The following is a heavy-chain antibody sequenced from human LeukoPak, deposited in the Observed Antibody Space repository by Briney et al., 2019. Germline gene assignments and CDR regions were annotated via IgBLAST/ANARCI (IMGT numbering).Heavy chain of an antibody. V-gene: IGHV4-34*01. CDR2: INHSGST. CDR3: ARLGGSSRLRNWFDP. CDR1: GGSFSGYY. J-gene: IGHJ5*02. Sequence: SETLSLTCAVYGGSFSGYYWSWIRQPPGKGLEWIGEINHSGSTNYNPSLKSRVTISVDTSKNQFSLKLSSVTAADTAVYYCARLGGSSRLRNWFDPWGQGTLVTVSS. D-gene: IGHD3-16*01.